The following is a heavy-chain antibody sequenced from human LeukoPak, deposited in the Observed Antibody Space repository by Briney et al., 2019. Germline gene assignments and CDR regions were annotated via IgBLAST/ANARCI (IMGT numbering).Heavy chain of an antibody. V-gene: IGHV3-53*01. D-gene: IGHD3-9*01. CDR1: GFTVSSNY. J-gene: IGHJ4*02. CDR3: ARGTSTAYFQLYFAS. CDR2: IYSGGST. Sequence: GGSLRLSCAASGFTVSSNYMSWVRQAPGKGLEWVSVIYSGGSTYYADSVKGRFTISRDNSKNTLYLQMNSLRAEDTAVYYCARGTSTAYFQLYFASWGQGTLVTVSS.